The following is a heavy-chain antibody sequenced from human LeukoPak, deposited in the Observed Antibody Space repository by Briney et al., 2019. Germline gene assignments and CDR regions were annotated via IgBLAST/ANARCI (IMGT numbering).Heavy chain of an antibody. Sequence: SETLSLTCAVYGGSFSGYYWSWIRQPPGEGLEWIGEINHSGSTNYNPSLKSRVTISVDTSKNQFSLKLSSVTAADTAVYYCARGSGSYYYWGQGTLVTVSS. CDR2: INHSGST. CDR1: GGSFSGYY. D-gene: IGHD1-26*01. CDR3: ARGSGSYYY. V-gene: IGHV4-34*01. J-gene: IGHJ4*02.